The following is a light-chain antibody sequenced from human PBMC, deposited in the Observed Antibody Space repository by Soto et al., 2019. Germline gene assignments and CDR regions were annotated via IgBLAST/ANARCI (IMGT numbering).Light chain of an antibody. V-gene: IGLV2-8*01. J-gene: IGLJ2*01. CDR3: SSFVGAPVI. CDR2: EVN. Sequence: QSVLTQPPSASGSPGQSVTISCAGTSGDVGGYNSVAWYQQHPHKAPKLMIYEVNKRPSGVPDRFSGSKSGDTASLTVSGLQAEDEADYYCSSFVGAPVIFGGGTKVTVL. CDR1: SGDVGGYNS.